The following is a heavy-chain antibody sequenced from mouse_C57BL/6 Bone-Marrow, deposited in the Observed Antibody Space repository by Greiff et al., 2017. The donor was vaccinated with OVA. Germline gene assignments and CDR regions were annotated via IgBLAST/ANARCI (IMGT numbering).Heavy chain of an antibody. D-gene: IGHD2-1*01. Sequence: QVTLTESGPGILQSSQTLSLTCSFSGFSLSTSGMGVSWIRQPSGKGLEWLAHIYWDDDKRYNPSLKSRLTISKDTSRNQVFLKITSVDTADTATYYCARRGEFYGNSWYFDVWGTGTTVTVSS. CDR1: GFSLSTSGMG. CDR3: ARRGEFYGNSWYFDV. V-gene: IGHV8-12*01. J-gene: IGHJ1*03. CDR2: IYWDDDK.